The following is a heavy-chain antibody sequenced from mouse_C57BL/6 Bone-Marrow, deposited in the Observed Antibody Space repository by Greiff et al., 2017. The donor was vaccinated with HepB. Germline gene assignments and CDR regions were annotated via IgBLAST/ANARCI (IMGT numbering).Heavy chain of an antibody. V-gene: IGHV5-4*03. CDR1: GFTFSSYA. Sequence: EVKLVESGGGLVKPGGSLKLSCAASGFTFSSYAMSWVRQTPEKRLEWVATISDGGSYTYYPDNVKGRFTISRDNAKNNLYLQISHLKSEDTAMYYCARWGGGFAYWGQGTLVTVSA. CDR3: ARWGGGFAY. CDR2: ISDGGSYT. J-gene: IGHJ3*01.